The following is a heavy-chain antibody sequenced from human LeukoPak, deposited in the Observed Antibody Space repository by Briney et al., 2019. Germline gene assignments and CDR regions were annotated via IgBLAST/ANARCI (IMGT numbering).Heavy chain of an antibody. CDR2: IWYDGSNK. CDR3: ARALHFEGFGPLDY. V-gene: IGHV3-33*08. D-gene: IGHD3-16*01. J-gene: IGHJ4*02. CDR1: GFTFSSYG. Sequence: GGSLRLSCAASGFTFSSYGMHWVRQAPGKGLEWVAVIWYDGSNKYYADSVKGRFTISRDNSKNTLYLQMNSLRAEDTAVYYCARALHFEGFGPLDYWGQGTLVTVSS.